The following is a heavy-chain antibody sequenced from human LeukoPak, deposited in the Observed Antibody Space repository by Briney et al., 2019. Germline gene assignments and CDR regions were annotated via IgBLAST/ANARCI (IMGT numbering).Heavy chain of an antibody. V-gene: IGHV1-2*02. D-gene: IGHD4-17*01. CDR3: AREDPYGDYYFDY. CDR2: INPNSGGT. Sequence: ASVKVSCKASGYTFTGYYMHWVRQAPGQGLEWMGWINPNSGGTNYAQKFQGRVTMTRDTSISTAYMELSRLRSDDTAVYYCAREDPYGDYYFDYWGQGTLVTVSS. CDR1: GYTFTGYY. J-gene: IGHJ4*02.